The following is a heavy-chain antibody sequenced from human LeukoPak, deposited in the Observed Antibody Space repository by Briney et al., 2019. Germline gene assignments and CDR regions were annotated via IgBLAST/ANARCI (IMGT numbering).Heavy chain of an antibody. Sequence: PSETLSLTCGVSGYPINNAYYWVWIRQPPWKGLEWIGSLYHPDSTYYNPSLKSRVTMSVDTSRNQFSLRLSFVTAADTAVYYCARQYDSYFYYYLDLWGTGTTVTVSS. CDR1: GYPINNAYY. V-gene: IGHV4-38-2*01. CDR2: LYHPDST. J-gene: IGHJ6*03. CDR3: ARQYDSYFYYYLDL. D-gene: IGHD2-2*01.